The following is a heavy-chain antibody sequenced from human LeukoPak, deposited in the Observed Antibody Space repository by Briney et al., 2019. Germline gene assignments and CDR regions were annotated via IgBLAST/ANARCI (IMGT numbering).Heavy chain of an antibody. D-gene: IGHD2-8*01. CDR3: AKDRCSNGIGCLYYYMDV. Sequence: GGSLRLSCAASGFTFSSYAMHWVRQAPGKGLEWVAVISYDGSNKYYADSVKGRFTISRDNSKNTLYLQMNSLRAEDTAVYYCAKDRCSNGIGCLYYYMDVWGKGTTVTIS. CDR2: ISYDGSNK. CDR1: GFTFSSYA. V-gene: IGHV3-30*04. J-gene: IGHJ6*03.